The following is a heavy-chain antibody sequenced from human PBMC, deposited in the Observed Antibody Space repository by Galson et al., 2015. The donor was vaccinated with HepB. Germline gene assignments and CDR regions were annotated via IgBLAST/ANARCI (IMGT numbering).Heavy chain of an antibody. CDR1: GFTFSSYG. CDR3: ARDASPNDGGLFDP. D-gene: IGHD4-23*01. J-gene: IGHJ5*02. CDR2: IWYDGSNK. Sequence: SLRLSCAASGFTFSSYGMHWVRQAPGKGLEWVAVIWYDGSNKYYADSVKGRFTISRDNAKNSLYLQMNSLRAEDTALYHCARDASPNDGGLFDPWGQGTLVTVSS. V-gene: IGHV3-33*01.